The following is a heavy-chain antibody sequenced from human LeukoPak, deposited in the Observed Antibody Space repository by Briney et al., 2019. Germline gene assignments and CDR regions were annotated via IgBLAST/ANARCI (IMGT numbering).Heavy chain of an antibody. CDR3: ARDRARDTCMVPTHDY. V-gene: IGHV4-34*01. D-gene: IGHD3-10*01. Sequence: PSETLSLTCAVYGGSFSGYYWSWIRQPPGKGLEWIGSIYYSGSTYYNPSLKSRVTISVDTSKNQFSLKLSSVTAADTAVYYCARDRARDTCMVPTHDYWGQGTLVTVSS. CDR1: GGSFSGYY. CDR2: IYYSGST. J-gene: IGHJ4*02.